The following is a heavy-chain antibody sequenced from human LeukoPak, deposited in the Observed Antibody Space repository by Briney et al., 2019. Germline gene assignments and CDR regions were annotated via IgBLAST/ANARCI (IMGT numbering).Heavy chain of an antibody. J-gene: IGHJ4*02. V-gene: IGHV3-33*01. CDR2: IWYDGSNK. D-gene: IGHD3-22*01. CDR3: ARDASAMMYYFDY. Sequence: GGSLRLSCAASGFTFTNYDMHWVGQGPGKGLEWVAVIWYDGSNKYYADSVKGRFTISRDNSKNTLYLQMNSLRADDTAVYYCARDASAMMYYFDYWGQGTLVTVSS. CDR1: GFTFTNYD.